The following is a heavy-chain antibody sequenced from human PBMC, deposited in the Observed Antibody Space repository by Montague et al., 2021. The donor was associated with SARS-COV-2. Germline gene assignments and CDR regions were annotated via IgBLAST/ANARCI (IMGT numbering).Heavy chain of an antibody. CDR3: ARDGSSSWFVYFDY. V-gene: IGHV3-30-3*01. J-gene: IGHJ4*02. CDR2: ISYDGSNK. CDR1: GFTFSSYA. Sequence: SLRLSCAASGFTFSSYAMHWVRQAPGKGLEWVTFISYDGSNKYYADSVKGRFTISRDNSENTLYLQMNSLRAEDTAVYYCARDGSSSWFVYFDYRGQGTLVTVSS. D-gene: IGHD6-13*01.